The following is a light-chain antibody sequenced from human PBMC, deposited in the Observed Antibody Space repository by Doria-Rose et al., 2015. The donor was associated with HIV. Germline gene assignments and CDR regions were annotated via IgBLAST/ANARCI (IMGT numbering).Light chain of an antibody. CDR1: QRFSSTY. J-gene: IGKJ1*01. CDR2: DGS. Sequence: EIVMTQSPGTLSLSPGEGATLSCRASQRFSSTYLAWYQQKPGQAPSILIYDGSTRATGIPDRFSASASGTDFTLTMNRLEPEDFALYYCHQYGTSWTFGQGTKVEI. V-gene: IGKV3-20*01. CDR3: HQYGTSWT.